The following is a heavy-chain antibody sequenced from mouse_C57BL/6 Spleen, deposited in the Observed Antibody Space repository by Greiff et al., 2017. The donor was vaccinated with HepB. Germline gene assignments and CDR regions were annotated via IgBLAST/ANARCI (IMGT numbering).Heavy chain of an antibody. CDR2: ISYSGST. V-gene: IGHV3-1*01. J-gene: IGHJ4*01. Sequence: ESGPGMVKPSQSLSLTCTVTGYSITSGYDWHWIRHFPGNKLEWMGYISYSGSTTYNQSTKSRISITHDTSKNHFFLKLNSVTTEDNATYYCARGGAYYAMEYRGQGTTVTVSS. CDR3: ARGGAYYAMEY. CDR1: GYSITSGYD.